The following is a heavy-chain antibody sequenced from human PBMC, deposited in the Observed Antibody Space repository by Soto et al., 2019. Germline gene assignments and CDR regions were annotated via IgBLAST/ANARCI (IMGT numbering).Heavy chain of an antibody. Sequence: SQTLSLTCAISGDSVSSNSAAWNWIRQSPSRGLEWLGRTYYRSKWYNDYAVSVKSRITINPDTSKNQFSLQLNSVTPEDTAVYYCARDPAYSSSWSSFLFDPWGQGTLVTVSS. J-gene: IGHJ5*02. CDR1: GDSVSSNSAA. D-gene: IGHD6-13*01. CDR2: TYYRSKWYN. CDR3: ARDPAYSSSWSSFLFDP. V-gene: IGHV6-1*01.